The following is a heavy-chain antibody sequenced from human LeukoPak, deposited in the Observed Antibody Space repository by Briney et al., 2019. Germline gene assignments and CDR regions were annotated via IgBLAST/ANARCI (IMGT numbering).Heavy chain of an antibody. J-gene: IGHJ4*02. CDR1: GFTFSSYG. V-gene: IGHV3-74*01. Sequence: GGSLRLSCAASGFTFSSYGMNWVRQAPGKGLVWVSRINNDGNRTSYADSVKGRFTISRDNAKNTLYLQMNSLRAEDTAVYYCARGAYYYDSSGYSGILYYWGQGTLVTVSS. CDR3: ARGAYYYDSSGYSGILYY. D-gene: IGHD3-22*01. CDR2: INNDGNRT.